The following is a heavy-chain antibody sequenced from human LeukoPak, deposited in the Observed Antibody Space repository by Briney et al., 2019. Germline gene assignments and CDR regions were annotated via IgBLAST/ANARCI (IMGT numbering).Heavy chain of an antibody. CDR2: ISGNGDIT. J-gene: IGHJ4*02. D-gene: IGHD2-15*01. CDR1: RFTFNTYA. CDR3: ARVKRDCSGGSCYSYDY. V-gene: IGHV3-23*01. Sequence: GGSLRLSCVASRFTFNTYAVNWVRQAPGKGLEWVSAISGNGDITYYADSVRGRFTISRDNSKNTLFLQMNSLRAGDTAVYYCARVKRDCSGGSCYSYDYWGQGTLVTVSS.